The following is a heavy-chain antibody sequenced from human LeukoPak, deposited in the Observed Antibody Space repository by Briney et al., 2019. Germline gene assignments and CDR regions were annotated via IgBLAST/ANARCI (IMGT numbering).Heavy chain of an antibody. CDR3: ARDLLPNYDSSGNYSPFDY. Sequence: ASVTVSCKASGYTFTSYYMHWVRQAPGQGLGWMGIINPSGGSTSYAQKFQGRVTMTRDTSTSTVYMELSSLRSEDTAVYYCARDLLPNYDSSGNYSPFDYWGQGTLVTVSS. V-gene: IGHV1-46*01. CDR2: INPSGGST. D-gene: IGHD3-22*01. J-gene: IGHJ4*02. CDR1: GYTFTSYY.